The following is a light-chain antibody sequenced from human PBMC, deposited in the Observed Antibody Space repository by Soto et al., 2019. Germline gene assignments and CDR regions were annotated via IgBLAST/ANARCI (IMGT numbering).Light chain of an antibody. CDR3: CSYAGSSTYV. V-gene: IGLV2-18*02. Sequence: QSVLTQPPSVSGSPGQSVTISCTGTSSDFNNYDRVSWYQRPPGTGPKLIIFEVNNRPSGVPDRFSGSKSGNTASLTISGLQAEDEGEYYCCSYAGSSTYVFGTGTKVTVL. J-gene: IGLJ1*01. CDR1: SSDFNNYDR. CDR2: EVN.